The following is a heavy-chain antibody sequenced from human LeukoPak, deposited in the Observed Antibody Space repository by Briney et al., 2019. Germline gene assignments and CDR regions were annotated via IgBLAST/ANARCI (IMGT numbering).Heavy chain of an antibody. CDR3: ARGPTVTTFSENRFDP. V-gene: IGHV4-34*01. Sequence: SETLSLTCAAYGGSFSGYYWSWIRQPPGKGLEWIGEINHSGSTNYNPSLKSRVTISVDTSKNQFSLKLSSVTAADTAVYYCARGPTVTTFSENRFDPWGQGTLVTVSS. D-gene: IGHD4-17*01. J-gene: IGHJ5*02. CDR2: INHSGST. CDR1: GGSFSGYY.